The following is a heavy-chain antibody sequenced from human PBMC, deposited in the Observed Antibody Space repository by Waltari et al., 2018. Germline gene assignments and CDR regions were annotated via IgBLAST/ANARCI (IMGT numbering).Heavy chain of an antibody. D-gene: IGHD1-26*01. Sequence: QVHLQESGPGLVKPSQTLSLTCTVSGGSISSGSYYWNWIRQSAGKGLEWIGRIYTSGSTNYNPSLKSRVTISVDTSKNQFSLKLSSVTAADTAVYYCTRGSIVGVIAAEYSQHWGQGTLVNVSS. J-gene: IGHJ1*01. V-gene: IGHV4-61*02. CDR2: IYTSGST. CDR1: GGSISSGSYY. CDR3: TRGSIVGVIAAEYSQH.